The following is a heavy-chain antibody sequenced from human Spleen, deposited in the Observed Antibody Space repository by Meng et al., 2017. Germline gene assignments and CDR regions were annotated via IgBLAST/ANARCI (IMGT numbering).Heavy chain of an antibody. CDR3: AREHYYDSSGYYLEYFDY. V-gene: IGHV3-48*03. J-gene: IGHJ4*02. Sequence: GESLKISCEASGFTFSDYEMNWVRQGPGKGLEWLSYISHAGNIIYYADSVKGRFTISRDNAKNSLYLQMNSLRAEDTAVYYCAREHYYDSSGYYLEYFDYWGQGTLVTVSS. CDR1: GFTFSDYE. D-gene: IGHD3-22*01. CDR2: ISHAGNII.